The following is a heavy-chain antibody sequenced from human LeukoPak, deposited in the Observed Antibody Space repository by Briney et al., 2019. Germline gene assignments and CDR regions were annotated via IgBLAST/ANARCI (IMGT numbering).Heavy chain of an antibody. V-gene: IGHV4-39*01. CDR1: GGSISSSSYY. J-gene: IGHJ3*02. CDR3: ARPENDAFDI. Sequence: SETLPLTCTVSGGSISSSSYYWGWIRQPPGKGLEWIGSIYYSGSTYYNPSLKSRVTISVDTSKNQFSLKLSSVTAADTAVYYCARPENDAFDIWGQGTMVTVSS. CDR2: IYYSGST.